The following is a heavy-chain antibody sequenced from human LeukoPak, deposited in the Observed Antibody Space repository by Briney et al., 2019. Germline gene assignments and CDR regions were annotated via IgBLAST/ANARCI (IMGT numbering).Heavy chain of an antibody. CDR2: MNPNSGNT. Sequence: GASVKVSCKASGYTFTSYDINWVRQATGQGLEWMGWMNPNSGNTGYAQKFQGRVTITRNTSISTAYMELSSLRSEDTAVYYCARGPRYYGSGSYYSWYYYYMDVWGKGTTVTISS. CDR1: GYTFTSYD. J-gene: IGHJ6*03. V-gene: IGHV1-8*03. CDR3: ARGPRYYGSGSYYSWYYYYMDV. D-gene: IGHD3-10*01.